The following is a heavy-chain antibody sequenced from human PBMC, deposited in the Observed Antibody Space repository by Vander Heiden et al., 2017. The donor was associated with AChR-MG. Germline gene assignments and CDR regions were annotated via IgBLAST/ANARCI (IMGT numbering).Heavy chain of an antibody. J-gene: IGHJ4*02. CDR3: ARAYSDNDWGCGY. V-gene: IGHV3-23*01. D-gene: IGHD5-12*01. Sequence: EVQLLAAGGALVRPGGSLRPSCFASGSTFHNYAMAWLRKAPGKGREWVSSISGRGGNTYYADSVKGRFTISRDTSKSTLYLLLDSLRAEDTAVYYCARAYSDNDWGCGYWGQGTLVTVSS. CDR1: GSTFHNYA. CDR2: ISGRGGNT.